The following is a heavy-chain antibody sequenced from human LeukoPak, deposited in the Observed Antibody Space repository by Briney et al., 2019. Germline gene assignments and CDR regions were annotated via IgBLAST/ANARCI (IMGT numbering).Heavy chain of an antibody. D-gene: IGHD3-22*01. J-gene: IGHJ3*02. CDR1: GYTFASYG. V-gene: IGHV1-69*13. CDR2: IIPIFGTA. CDR3: ARGMIVVVQSYAFDI. Sequence: ASVKVSCKASGYTFASYGISWVRQAPGQGLEWMGGIIPIFGTANYAQKFQGRVTITADESTSTAYMELSSLRSEDTAVYYCARGMIVVVQSYAFDIWGQGTMVTVSS.